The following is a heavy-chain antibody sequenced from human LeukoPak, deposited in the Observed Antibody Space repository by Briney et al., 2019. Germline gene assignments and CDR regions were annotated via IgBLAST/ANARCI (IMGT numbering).Heavy chain of an antibody. CDR3: VQATGWPGFDY. Sequence: SETLSLTCTTSGVSISRFYWSWVRQPPGKGLEWIGNIYNGVPTFFNPSLKSRVTISVDTSRRQFSLELASVTAADTPVYYCVQATGWPGFDYWGQGILVTVSS. J-gene: IGHJ4*02. D-gene: IGHD6-19*01. V-gene: IGHV4-4*09. CDR2: IYNGVPT. CDR1: GVSISRFY.